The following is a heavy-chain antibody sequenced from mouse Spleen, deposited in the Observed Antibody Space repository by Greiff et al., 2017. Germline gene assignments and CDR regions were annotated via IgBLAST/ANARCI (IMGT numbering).Heavy chain of an antibody. CDR2: IDPSDSET. D-gene: IGHD2-3*01. CDR3: ASLSDGYYGY. J-gene: IGHJ2*01. Sequence: VQLQQPGAELVRPGSSVKLSCKASGYTFTSYWMHWVKQRPIQGLEWIGNIDPSDSETHYNQKFKDKATLTVDKSSSTAYMQLSSLTSEDSAVYYCASLSDGYYGYWGQGTTLTVSS. V-gene: IGHV1-52*01. CDR1: GYTFTSYW.